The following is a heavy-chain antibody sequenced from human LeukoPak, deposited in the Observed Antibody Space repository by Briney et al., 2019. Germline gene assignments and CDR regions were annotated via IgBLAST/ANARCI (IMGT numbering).Heavy chain of an antibody. V-gene: IGHV1-2*02. D-gene: IGHD6-13*01. J-gene: IGHJ4*02. CDR3: AIDGSTWYYFDY. CDR1: GYTFTDQY. Sequence: GASVKVSCKASGYTFTDQYIHWVRPAPGQGLEWMGWNNPNSGATKYAQKFQGRVTMTRDTSISTAYMELSRLRSDDTAVYYCAIDGSTWYYFDYWGQGTLVTVSS. CDR2: NNPNSGAT.